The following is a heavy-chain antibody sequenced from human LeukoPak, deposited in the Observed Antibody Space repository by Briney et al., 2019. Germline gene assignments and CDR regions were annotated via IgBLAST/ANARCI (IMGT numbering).Heavy chain of an antibody. J-gene: IGHJ6*04. V-gene: IGHV3-33*01. CDR2: IWYDGSNK. Sequence: QPGRSLRLSCVASGFTFSSYGMHWVRQAPGKGLEWVAVIWYDGSNKYYADSVKGRFTISRDNSKNTLYLQMNSLRAEDTAVYYCARGYSYYYYGMDVWGKGTTVTVSS. CDR3: ARGYSYYYYGMDV. CDR1: GFTFSSYG.